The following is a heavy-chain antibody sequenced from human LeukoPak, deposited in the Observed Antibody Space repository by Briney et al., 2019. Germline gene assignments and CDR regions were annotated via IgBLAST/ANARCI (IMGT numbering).Heavy chain of an antibody. CDR2: IYYSGST. D-gene: IGHD6-19*01. Sequence: SETLSLTCTVSGGSISSYYWSWFRQPPGKGLEWIGYIYYSGSTNYNPSLKSRVTISVDTSKNQFSLKLSSVTAADTAVYYCARESTVAGTGIDYWGQGTLVTVSS. CDR3: ARESTVAGTGIDY. CDR1: GGSISSYY. J-gene: IGHJ4*02. V-gene: IGHV4-59*01.